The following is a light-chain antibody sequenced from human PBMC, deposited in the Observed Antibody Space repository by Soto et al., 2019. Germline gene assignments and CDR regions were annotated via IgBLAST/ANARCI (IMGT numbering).Light chain of an antibody. CDR3: QQYHHGPPMYT. J-gene: IGKJ2*01. CDR2: GAS. CDR1: QSVNSN. V-gene: IGKV3-15*01. Sequence: EIVMTQSPATLSVSPGERATLSCRASQSVNSNLAWYQQKPGQGPRLLIYGASTRATGIPARFSGSGSGTEFTLTISSLQSEDFAVYYCQQYHHGPPMYTFGQGTKLEIK.